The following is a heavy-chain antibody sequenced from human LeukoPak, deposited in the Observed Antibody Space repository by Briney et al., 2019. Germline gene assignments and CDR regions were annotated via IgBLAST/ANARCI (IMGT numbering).Heavy chain of an antibody. CDR1: GFTFSSYG. D-gene: IGHD3-22*01. Sequence: GGSLRLSCAASGFTFSSYGMHWVRQAPGKGLEWVAFIRYDGSNKYYADSVKGRFTISRDNSKNTLYLQMNSLRAEDTAVYYCAREANYYDSSGYYLDYWGQGTLVTVSS. CDR3: AREANYYDSSGYYLDY. CDR2: IRYDGSNK. J-gene: IGHJ4*02. V-gene: IGHV3-30*02.